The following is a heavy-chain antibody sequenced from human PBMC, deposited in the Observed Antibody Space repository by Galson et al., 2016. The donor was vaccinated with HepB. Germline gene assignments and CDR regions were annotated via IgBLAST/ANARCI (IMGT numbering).Heavy chain of an antibody. J-gene: IGHJ4*02. CDR1: GFTFSSRG. CDR3: TRYGYWSGYHYFDS. CDR2: IWPDGSDE. V-gene: IGHV3-33*01. Sequence: SLRLSCAASGFTFSSRGMHWVRQAPGKGLEWVAVIWPDGSDEKYGDSVQGRFRISRDNSKNTLYLQMNSLRAEDTAVYYCTRYGYWSGYHYFDSWGQGTLVTVSS. D-gene: IGHD3-3*01.